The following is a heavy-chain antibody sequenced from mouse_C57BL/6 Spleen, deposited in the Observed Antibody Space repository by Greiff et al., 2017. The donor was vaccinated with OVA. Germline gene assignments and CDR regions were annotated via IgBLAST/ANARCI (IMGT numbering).Heavy chain of an antibody. CDR1: GFTFSSYA. Sequence: EVKLMESGGGLVEPGGSLKLSCAASGFTFSSYAMSWVRQTPEKRLEWVATISDGGSYTYYPDNVKGRFTISRDNAKNNLYLQMSHLKSEDTAMYYCARDRAGWYFDVWGTGTTVTVSS. D-gene: IGHD3-1*01. CDR3: ARDRAGWYFDV. V-gene: IGHV5-4*01. J-gene: IGHJ1*03. CDR2: ISDGGSYT.